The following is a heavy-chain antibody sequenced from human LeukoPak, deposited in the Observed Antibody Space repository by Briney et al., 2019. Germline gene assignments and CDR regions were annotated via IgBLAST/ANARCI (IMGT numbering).Heavy chain of an antibody. J-gene: IGHJ4*02. D-gene: IGHD4-23*01. V-gene: IGHV3-30*18. CDR1: GFTFSSYG. CDR2: ISYDGSNK. Sequence: GGSLRLSCAASGFTFSSYGMHWVRQAPGKGLEWVAVISYDGSNKYYADSVKGRFTISRDNSKNTLYLQMNSLRAEDTAVYYCAKDYGGEGYYFDYWGQGTLVTVSS. CDR3: AKDYGGEGYYFDY.